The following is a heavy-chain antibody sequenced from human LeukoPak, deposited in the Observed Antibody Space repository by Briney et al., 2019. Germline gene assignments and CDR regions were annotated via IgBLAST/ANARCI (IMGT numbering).Heavy chain of an antibody. CDR2: INQDGGKK. Sequence: GGSLRLSCAPSGFNFSSYWMSWVRQAPGKGLEWVANINQDGGKKYYVDSVRGRFAISRDNAENSVYLQMNSLRAEDTAVYYCAKDDLAVADYWGQGTLVTVSS. CDR1: GFNFSSYW. D-gene: IGHD6-19*01. J-gene: IGHJ4*02. CDR3: AKDDLAVADY. V-gene: IGHV3-7*03.